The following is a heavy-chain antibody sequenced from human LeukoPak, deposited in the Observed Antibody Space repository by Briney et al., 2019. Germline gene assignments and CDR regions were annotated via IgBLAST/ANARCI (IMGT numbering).Heavy chain of an antibody. CDR3: ARVGIAAAGTRFRWFDP. J-gene: IGHJ5*02. D-gene: IGHD6-13*01. CDR2: IYYSGST. V-gene: IGHV4-59*01. CDR1: GGSISSYY. Sequence: SETLSLTCTVSGGSISSYYWSWLRQPPGKGLEWIGYIYYSGSTNYNPSLKSRVTISVDTSKNQFSLKLSSVTAADTAVYYCARVGIAAAGTRFRWFDPWGQGTLVTVSS.